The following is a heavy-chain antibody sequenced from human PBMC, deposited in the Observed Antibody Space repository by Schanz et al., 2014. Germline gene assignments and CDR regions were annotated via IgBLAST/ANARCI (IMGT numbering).Heavy chain of an antibody. Sequence: VQLLESGGGLVEPGGSLRLSCAASGFVFGDYYMTWIRQAPGKGLEWLSYISDSGTYTNYADSVKGRFTISRDNTKNSLFLQLNSLRADDTAVYYCARNRGSGGQNWYFDLWGRGTLVTVSS. D-gene: IGHD1-26*01. J-gene: IGHJ2*01. CDR3: ARNRGSGGQNWYFDL. V-gene: IGHV3-11*03. CDR2: ISDSGTYT. CDR1: GFVFGDYY.